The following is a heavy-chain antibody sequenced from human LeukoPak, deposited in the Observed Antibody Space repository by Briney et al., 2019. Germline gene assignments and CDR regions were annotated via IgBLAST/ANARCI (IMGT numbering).Heavy chain of an antibody. J-gene: IGHJ4*02. D-gene: IGHD6-13*01. CDR1: GGSISSYY. CDR3: AREGIAAAGTSFDY. Sequence: SETLSLTCTVSGGSISSYYWSWIRQPPGKGLEWIGYIYYSGSTNYNPSLKSRVTISVDTSKNQFSLKLSSVTAADTAVYYCAREGIAAAGTSFDYWGQGTLVTVSS. CDR2: IYYSGST. V-gene: IGHV4-59*01.